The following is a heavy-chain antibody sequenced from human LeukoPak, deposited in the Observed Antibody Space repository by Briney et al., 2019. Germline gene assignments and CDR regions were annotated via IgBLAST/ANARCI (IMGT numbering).Heavy chain of an antibody. V-gene: IGHV3-23*01. CDR1: GFTFSSYA. D-gene: IGHD5-18*01. Sequence: GGSLRLSCAASGFTFSSYAMSWVRQAPGKGLEWVSAISGSGGSTYYADSVKGRFTISRDSSKNTLYLQMNSLRAEDTAVYYCARGRGYTDPFDYWGQGTQVTVSS. CDR2: ISGSGGST. CDR3: ARGRGYTDPFDY. J-gene: IGHJ4*02.